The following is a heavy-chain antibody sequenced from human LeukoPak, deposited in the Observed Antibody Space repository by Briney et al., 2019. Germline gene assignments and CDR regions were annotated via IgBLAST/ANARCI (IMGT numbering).Heavy chain of an antibody. CDR2: ISTSSSYI. CDR1: GFTLSSYS. D-gene: IGHD6-19*01. CDR3: ARDPSSGWYLKGWFDP. V-gene: IGHV3-21*01. Sequence: GGSLRLSCAASGFTLSSYSMNWVRQAPGKGLEWVSSISTSSSYIYYADSVKGRFTISRDNAKKSLYLQMSSLRAEDTAVYYCARDPSSGWYLKGWFDPWGQGTLVTVSS. J-gene: IGHJ5*02.